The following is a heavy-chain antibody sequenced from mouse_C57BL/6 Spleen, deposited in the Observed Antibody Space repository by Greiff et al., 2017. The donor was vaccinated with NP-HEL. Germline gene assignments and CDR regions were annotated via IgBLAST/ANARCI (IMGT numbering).Heavy chain of an antibody. J-gene: IGHJ4*01. Sequence: VQRVESGAELVKPGASVKISCKASGYAFSSYWMNWVKQRPGKGLEWIGQIYPGDGDTNYNGKFKGKATLTADKSSSTAYMQLSSLTSEDSAVYFCARLYYYGRTAMDYWGQGTSVTVSS. CDR3: ARLYYYGRTAMDY. CDR1: GYAFSSYW. D-gene: IGHD1-1*01. CDR2: IYPGDGDT. V-gene: IGHV1-80*01.